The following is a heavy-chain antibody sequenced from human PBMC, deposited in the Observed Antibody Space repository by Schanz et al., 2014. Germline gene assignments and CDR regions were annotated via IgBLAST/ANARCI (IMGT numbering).Heavy chain of an antibody. CDR3: ARGNTIFGVVILGWLDP. Sequence: QVQLVQSGAEVKKPGSSVTVSCKASGDTLSRYGISWVRQAPGQGLEWMGRIIPNLGSANYAQKFQGRVTITADKSTSTVYRELSSLRSEDTAIYYCARGNTIFGVVILGWLDPWGQGTLVTVSS. V-gene: IGHV1-69*04. CDR1: GDTLSRYG. D-gene: IGHD3-3*01. J-gene: IGHJ5*02. CDR2: IIPNLGSA.